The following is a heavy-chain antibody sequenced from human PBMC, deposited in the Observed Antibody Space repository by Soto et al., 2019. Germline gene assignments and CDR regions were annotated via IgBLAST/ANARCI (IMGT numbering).Heavy chain of an antibody. J-gene: IGHJ4*02. CDR3: ARGRYGYY. Sequence: QVHLVQSGAEVKKSGASVKVSCKGSGYDFTTYGITWVRQAPGQGLEWMAWISAHNGNTDYAQKLQGRVTVTRDTSTSTAYMALRSLRSDDTAVYYCARGRYGYYWGQGALVTVSS. D-gene: IGHD1-1*01. CDR1: GYDFTTYG. V-gene: IGHV1-18*01. CDR2: ISAHNGNT.